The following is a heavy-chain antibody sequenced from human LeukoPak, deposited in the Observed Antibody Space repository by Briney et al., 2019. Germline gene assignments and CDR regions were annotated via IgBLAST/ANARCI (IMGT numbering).Heavy chain of an antibody. CDR2: ISSSSSTI. CDR3: ARAGVGATGPLKKPFDY. D-gene: IGHD1-26*01. Sequence: AGGSLRLSCAASGFTFSSYSMNWVRQAPGKGLEWVSYISSSSSTIYYADSVKGRLTISRDNAKNSLYLQMNSLRDEDTAVYYCARAGVGATGPLKKPFDYWGQGTLVTVSS. CDR1: GFTFSSYS. J-gene: IGHJ4*02. V-gene: IGHV3-48*02.